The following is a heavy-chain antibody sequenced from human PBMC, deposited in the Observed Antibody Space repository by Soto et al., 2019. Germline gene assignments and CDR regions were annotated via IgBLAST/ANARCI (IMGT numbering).Heavy chain of an antibody. CDR2: ISYDGSNK. Sequence: GGSLRLSCAASGFTFSSYGMHWVRQAPGKGLEWVAVISYDGSNKYYADSVKGRFTISRDNSKNTLYLQMNSLRAEDTAVYYCAKDQVETANAIDYWGQGTLVTVSS. V-gene: IGHV3-30*18. D-gene: IGHD5-18*01. J-gene: IGHJ4*02. CDR3: AKDQVETANAIDY. CDR1: GFTFSSYG.